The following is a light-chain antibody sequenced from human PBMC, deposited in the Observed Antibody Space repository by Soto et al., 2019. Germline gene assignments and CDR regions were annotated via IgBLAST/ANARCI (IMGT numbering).Light chain of an antibody. J-gene: IGKJ5*01. CDR1: QSVSSNY. CDR2: GAS. V-gene: IGKV3-20*01. CDR3: QQYGSSAPIT. Sequence: EIVLTQTPGTLSLSPGERATLSCRASQSVSSNYLAWYQQKPGQAPSILIYGASSRATGIPDRFSGSGSGTDFTLTISRLEPEDFGMYYCQQYGSSAPITFGQGTRVEIE.